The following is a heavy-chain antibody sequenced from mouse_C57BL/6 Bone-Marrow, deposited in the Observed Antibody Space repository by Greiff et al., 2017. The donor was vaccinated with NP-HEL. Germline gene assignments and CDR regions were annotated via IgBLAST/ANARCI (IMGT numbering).Heavy chain of an antibody. CDR2: IDPENGDT. V-gene: IGHV14-4*01. Sequence: VHVKQSGAELVRPGASVKLSCTASGFNIKDDYMHWVKQRPEQGLEWIGWIDPENGDTEYASKFQGKATITADTSSNTAYLQLSSLTSEDTAVYYCTKRGDYDGRAFAYWGQGTLVTVSA. CDR1: GFNIKDDY. J-gene: IGHJ3*01. D-gene: IGHD2-4*01. CDR3: TKRGDYDGRAFAY.